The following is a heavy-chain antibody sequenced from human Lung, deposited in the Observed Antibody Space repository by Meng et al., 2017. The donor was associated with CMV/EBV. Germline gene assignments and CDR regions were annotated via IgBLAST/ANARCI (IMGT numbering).Heavy chain of an antibody. CDR1: GFTFSSYS. J-gene: IGHJ4*02. D-gene: IGHD6-13*01. CDR2: ISSSSSYI. V-gene: IGHV3-21*01. CDR3: ARRSSSSWYEGSYYFDY. Sequence: ESXKIXXPASGFTFSSYSMNWVRQAPGKGLEWVSSISSSSSYIYYADSVKGRFTISRDNAKNSLYLQMNSLRAEDTAVYYCARRSSSSWYEGSYYFDYWGQGXLVTVSS.